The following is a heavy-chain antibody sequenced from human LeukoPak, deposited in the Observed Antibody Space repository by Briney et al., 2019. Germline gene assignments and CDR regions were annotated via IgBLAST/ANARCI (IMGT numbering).Heavy chain of an antibody. J-gene: IGHJ4*02. CDR3: ARDRYDSSGYFGGSTGMDY. CDR1: GGSISSYY. CDR2: IYYSGST. D-gene: IGHD3-22*01. V-gene: IGHV4-59*01. Sequence: PSETLSLTCTVSGGSISSYYWSWIRQPPGKGLEWIGYIYYSGSTNYNPSLKSRVTISVDTSKNQFSLKLSSVTAADTAVYYCARDRYDSSGYFGGSTGMDYWGQGTLVTASS.